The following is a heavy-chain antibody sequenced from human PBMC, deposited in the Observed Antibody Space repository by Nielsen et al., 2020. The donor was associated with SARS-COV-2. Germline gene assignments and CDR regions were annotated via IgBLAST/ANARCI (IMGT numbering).Heavy chain of an antibody. J-gene: IGHJ6*02. CDR1: GFTFSVYG. D-gene: IGHD2-15*01. CDR2: ISSDGTNE. Sequence: GGSLRLSCAASGFTFSVYGMHWVRQAPGKGLEWVALISSDGTNEYYLDSVKGRFTISRDNSKNTVSLQMNSLRAEDTAVYYCAKELGYCSGGTCNSPYYFYGLDVWGQGTTVTVSS. CDR3: AKELGYCSGGTCNSPYYFYGLDV. V-gene: IGHV3-30*18.